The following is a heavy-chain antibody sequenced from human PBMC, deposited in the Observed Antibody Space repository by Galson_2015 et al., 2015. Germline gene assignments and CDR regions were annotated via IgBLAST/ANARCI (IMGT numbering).Heavy chain of an antibody. J-gene: IGHJ5*02. CDR2: ISYDGSNK. CDR1: GFTFSSYG. CDR3: AKGGGRPAAGTNWFDP. D-gene: IGHD6-13*01. V-gene: IGHV3-30*18. Sequence: SLRLSCAASGFTFSSYGMHWVRQAPGKGLEWVAVISYDGSNKYYADSVKGRFTISRDNSKNTLYLQMNSLRAEDTAVYYCAKGGGRPAAGTNWFDPWGQGTLVTVSS.